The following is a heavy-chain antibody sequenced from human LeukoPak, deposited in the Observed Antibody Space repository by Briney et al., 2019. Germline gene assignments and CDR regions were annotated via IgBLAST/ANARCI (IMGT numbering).Heavy chain of an antibody. CDR1: GYTFTGYY. V-gene: IGHV1-2*02. Sequence: ASVKVSCKASGYTFTGYYMHWVRQAPGQGLEWMGWINPNSGGTNYAQKFQGRVTMTRDTSISTAYMELSRLRSDDTAVYYRARLGVSSSWYEARFDPWGQGTLVTVSS. CDR2: INPNSGGT. J-gene: IGHJ5*02. D-gene: IGHD6-13*01. CDR3: ARLGVSSSWYEARFDP.